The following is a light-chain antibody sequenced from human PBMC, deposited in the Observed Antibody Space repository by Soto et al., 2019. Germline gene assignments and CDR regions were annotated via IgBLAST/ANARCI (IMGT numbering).Light chain of an antibody. Sequence: EIVLTQSPATLSVSPGETVSLSCRASQSVSNKLAWFQQNPGQSPRLLMSATSTRATVIPARFSGSGSGTEFTLTVSSLQSEDFALYFCHQYDYLPFTFGGGSMVDIK. J-gene: IGKJ4*01. CDR2: ATS. CDR3: HQYDYLPFT. CDR1: QSVSNK. V-gene: IGKV3D-15*01.